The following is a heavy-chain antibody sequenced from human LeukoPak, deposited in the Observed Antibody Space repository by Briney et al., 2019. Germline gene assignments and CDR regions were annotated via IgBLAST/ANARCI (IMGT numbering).Heavy chain of an antibody. J-gene: IGHJ6*03. Sequence: SETLSLTSTVSGASISSYYCSWIRQPPGKGLEWIGYVYYTGSTNYNPSLKSRVTISVDTSKNQFSLKLTSVTAADTAVSYCARATGKTAVGIYYYYYMEVWGKGTTVTVSS. V-gene: IGHV4-59*01. D-gene: IGHD6-13*01. CDR3: ARATGKTAVGIYYYYYMEV. CDR1: GASISSYY. CDR2: VYYTGST.